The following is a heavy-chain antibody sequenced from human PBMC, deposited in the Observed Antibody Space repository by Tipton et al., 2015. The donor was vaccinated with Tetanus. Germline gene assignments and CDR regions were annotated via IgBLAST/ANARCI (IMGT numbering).Heavy chain of an antibody. V-gene: IGHV4-30-4*01. Sequence: TLSLTCSVSGDSIRSEDYYWGWIHQSPGKGLEWLGYIYYSGSTYNNPSLKSRVSTSLDASKNQFSLSLNSVTAADSATYYCARLTCSSPSCYYYYYYYVDVWGTGTAVAVSS. CDR2: IYYSGST. CDR3: ARLTCSSPSCYYYYYYYVDV. D-gene: IGHD2-2*01. J-gene: IGHJ6*03. CDR1: GDSIRSEDYY.